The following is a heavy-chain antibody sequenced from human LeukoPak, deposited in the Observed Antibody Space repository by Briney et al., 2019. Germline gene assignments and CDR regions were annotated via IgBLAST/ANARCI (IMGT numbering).Heavy chain of an antibody. J-gene: IGHJ4*02. CDR1: GYSISSGYY. V-gene: IGHV4-38-2*01. CDR2: IYHSGST. D-gene: IGHD6-13*01. CDR3: ARQASGYSIH. Sequence: SETLSLTCAVSGYSISSGYYCGWIRQPPGKGLEWIGSIYHSGSTYYNPSLKSRVTISVDTSKNQFSLKLSSVTAADTAVYYCARQASGYSIHWGQGTLVTVSS.